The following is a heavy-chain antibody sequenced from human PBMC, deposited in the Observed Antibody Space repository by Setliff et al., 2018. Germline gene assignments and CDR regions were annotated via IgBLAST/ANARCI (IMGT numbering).Heavy chain of an antibody. CDR2: ISGYKSNP. V-gene: IGHV1-18*04. D-gene: IGHD2-2*01. J-gene: IGHJ4*02. Sequence: ASVKVSCKTSGYNFRNYGISWVRQVPGQGLEWMGWISGYKSNPNYLQKMQGRLTMTTDTSTSTAYMELRSLRSDDTTIYYCARVSLPAAIVRFDSWGQGTLVTVSS. CDR3: ARVSLPAAIVRFDS. CDR1: GYNFRNYG.